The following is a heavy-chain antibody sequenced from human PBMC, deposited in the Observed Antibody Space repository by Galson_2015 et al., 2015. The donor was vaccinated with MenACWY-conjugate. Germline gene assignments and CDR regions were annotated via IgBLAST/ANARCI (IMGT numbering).Heavy chain of an antibody. CDR1: GFSLSTYEMC. V-gene: IGHV2-70*11. J-gene: IGHJ3*02. CDR2: IDWPDNK. D-gene: IGHD3-22*01. CDR3: ARMHIVLDATDAFDI. Sequence: PALVNPPPTLTLPCTFSGFSLSTYEMCIYWVRQPPGKALEWLASIDWPDNKYYTTSLKTRLTISKDTSTNQVVLTMTNVDPVDTATYYCARMHIVLDATDAFDIWGQGTMVTVSS.